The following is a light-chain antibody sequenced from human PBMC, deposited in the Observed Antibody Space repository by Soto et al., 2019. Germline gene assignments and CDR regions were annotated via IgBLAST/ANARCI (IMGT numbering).Light chain of an antibody. CDR1: HDISNY. J-gene: IGKJ3*01. V-gene: IGKV1-33*01. CDR3: QQYNNLPFT. Sequence: IQMTQSPSSLSASVGDRVTITCLATHDISNYLNWYQQKPGKAPKLLIYDASNLEAGVPSRFSGSGSGTGFTFTISSMQPEDIATYYCQQYNNLPFTFGPGTKVDIK. CDR2: DAS.